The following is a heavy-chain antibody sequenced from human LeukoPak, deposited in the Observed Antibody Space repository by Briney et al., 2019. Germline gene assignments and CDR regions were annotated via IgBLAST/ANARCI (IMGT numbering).Heavy chain of an antibody. CDR1: GGAISSYY. J-gene: IGHJ4*02. Sequence: SETLSLTCTVSGGAISSYYWSWIRQPPGKGLEWIGRIYTSGSTNYNPSLKSRVTMSVATSKNQFSLKLSSVTAADTAVYYCAREPLSKNYYDHLDDDYWGQGTLVTVSS. D-gene: IGHD3-22*01. V-gene: IGHV4-4*07. CDR2: IYTSGST. CDR3: AREPLSKNYYDHLDDDY.